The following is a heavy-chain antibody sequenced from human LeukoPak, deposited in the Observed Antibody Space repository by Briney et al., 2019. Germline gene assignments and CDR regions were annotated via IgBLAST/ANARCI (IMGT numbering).Heavy chain of an antibody. J-gene: IGHJ4*02. V-gene: IGHV4-38-2*01. CDR3: ARIRRIMITFGGVNFFDY. D-gene: IGHD3-16*01. CDR2: IYRSGST. Sequence: PSETLSLTCVVSGYTIRSGYYWGWIRQPPGKGLEWIGSIYRSGSTYSNSSLKSRLTLSVDTSKNQFSLNLSSVTAADTAVYYCARIRRIMITFGGVNFFDYWGQGTLVTVSS. CDR1: GYTIRSGYY.